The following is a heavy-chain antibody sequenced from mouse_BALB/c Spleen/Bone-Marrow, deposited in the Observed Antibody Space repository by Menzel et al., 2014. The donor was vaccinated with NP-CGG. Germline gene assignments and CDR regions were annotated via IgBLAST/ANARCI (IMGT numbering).Heavy chain of an antibody. CDR1: GFTFSSYY. CDR3: ARLGNDDAMDY. V-gene: IGHV5-6-2*01. J-gene: IGHJ4*01. CDR2: INSNGGST. D-gene: IGHD2-12*01. Sequence: DVKLVESGGGLVKLGGSLKLSCAASGFTFSSYYMSWVRQTPEKRLELVAAINSNGGSTYYPDTVKGRFTISRDNAKNTLYLQMSGLKSEDTALYYCARLGNDDAMDYWGQGTSVTVSS.